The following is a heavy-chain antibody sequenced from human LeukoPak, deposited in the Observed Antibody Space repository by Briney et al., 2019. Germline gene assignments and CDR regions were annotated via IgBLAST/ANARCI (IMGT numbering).Heavy chain of an antibody. V-gene: IGHV3-21*01. Sequence: GGSLRLSCAASGFTFSSYSMNWVRRAPGKGLEWVSSISSSSSYIYYADSVKGRFTISRDNAKNSLYLQMNSLRAEDTAVYYCARAQRLSAHAFDIWGQGTMVTVSS. CDR2: ISSSSSYI. CDR1: GFTFSSYS. J-gene: IGHJ3*02. CDR3: ARAQRLSAHAFDI.